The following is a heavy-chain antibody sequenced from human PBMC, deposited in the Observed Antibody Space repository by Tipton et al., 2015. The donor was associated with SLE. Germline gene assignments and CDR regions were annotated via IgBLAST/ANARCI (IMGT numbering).Heavy chain of an antibody. CDR2: ISSSASAA. CDR1: GFTFSSYD. Sequence: LSLTCAASGFTFSSYDMNWVRQAPGKGLEWVSYISSSASAAHYADSVTGRFTISRDNANNSLFLQMSSLRAEDTAVYYCARDSAGGDFWGQGTLVTVST. D-gene: IGHD1-26*01. V-gene: IGHV3-48*03. J-gene: IGHJ4*02. CDR3: ARDSAGGDF.